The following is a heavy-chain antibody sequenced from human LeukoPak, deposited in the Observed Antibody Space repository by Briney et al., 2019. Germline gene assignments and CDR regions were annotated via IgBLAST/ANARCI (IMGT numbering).Heavy chain of an antibody. J-gene: IGHJ4*02. Sequence: SETLSLTCSVSGDSLSGYWWTWIRQPPGKGLEWIGIIYYTGSTDYNPSLKRRVTLSADTSKNQFPLKLTSVTAADTAVYYCTRRRYYDPVGLDFWGRGTLVTVSS. CDR1: GDSLSGYW. CDR3: TRRRYYDPVGLDF. V-gene: IGHV4-59*12. CDR2: IYYTGST. D-gene: IGHD3-22*01.